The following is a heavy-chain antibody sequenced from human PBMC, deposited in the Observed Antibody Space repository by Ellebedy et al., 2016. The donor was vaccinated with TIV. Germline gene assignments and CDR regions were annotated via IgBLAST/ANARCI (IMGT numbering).Heavy chain of an antibody. CDR1: GGSISSGGYY. J-gene: IGHJ5*02. Sequence: SETLSLXXTVSGGSISSGGYYWSWIRQHPGKGLEWIGYIYYSGSTYYNPSLKSRVTISVDTSKNQFSLKLSSVTAADTAVYYCARGSMVRGVIFGWFDPWGQGTLVTVSS. D-gene: IGHD3-10*01. CDR2: IYYSGST. CDR3: ARGSMVRGVIFGWFDP. V-gene: IGHV4-31*03.